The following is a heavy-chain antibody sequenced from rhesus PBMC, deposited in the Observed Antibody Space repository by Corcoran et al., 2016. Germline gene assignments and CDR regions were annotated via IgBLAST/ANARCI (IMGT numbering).Heavy chain of an antibody. D-gene: IGHD6-13*01. CDR1: GGSVSSGYG. J-gene: IGHJ4*01. V-gene: IGHV4S7*01. Sequence: QVQLQESGPGLVKPSETRSLTCADSGGSVSSGYGWSWNRPPPGKGLEWLGYIDGISGITYYNPSLKSRVTISKDTSKNQFSLKLSSVTAADTAVYYCARGGSWSFDSWGQGVLVTVSS. CDR3: ARGGSWSFDS. CDR2: IDGISGIT.